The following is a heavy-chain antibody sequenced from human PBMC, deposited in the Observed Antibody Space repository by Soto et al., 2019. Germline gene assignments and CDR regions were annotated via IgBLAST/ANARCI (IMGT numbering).Heavy chain of an antibody. Sequence: QVQLVESGGGVVKPGRSLRLSCATSGFIFSSYGMHWVRQGPGKGLEWVAVIWYDGTNKYYADSVNGRFTISRDDSKNTLYLQMNSLRAEDTAVYYCARGPMTTVTTWGDWYFDLWGRGTLVTVSS. CDR3: ARGPMTTVTTWGDWYFDL. J-gene: IGHJ2*01. V-gene: IGHV3-33*01. CDR1: GFIFSSYG. CDR2: IWYDGTNK. D-gene: IGHD4-17*01.